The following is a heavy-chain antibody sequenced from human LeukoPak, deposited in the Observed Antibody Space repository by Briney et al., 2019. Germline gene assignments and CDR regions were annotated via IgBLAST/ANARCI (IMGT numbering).Heavy chain of an antibody. V-gene: IGHV3-53*01. Sequence: GGSLRLSCAASGFTVSSNYMSWVRQAPGKGLEWVSVIYSGGSTYYADSVKGRFTISRDNSKNTLYLQMNSLRAEDTAVYYCARDLGTREYYDSSGSAWGQGTLVTVSS. J-gene: IGHJ5*02. D-gene: IGHD3-22*01. CDR2: IYSGGST. CDR1: GFTVSSNY. CDR3: ARDLGTREYYDSSGSA.